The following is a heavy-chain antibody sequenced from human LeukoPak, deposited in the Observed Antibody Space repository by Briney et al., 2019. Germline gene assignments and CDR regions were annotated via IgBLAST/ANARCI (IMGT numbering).Heavy chain of an antibody. V-gene: IGHV3-7*01. CDR1: GFTFSNYW. CDR3: ARMPTYDFWSGYHADYFDY. D-gene: IGHD3-3*01. CDR2: IKQDGSES. Sequence: PGGSLRLSCAASGFTFSNYWMSWVRQAPGKGLEWVANIKQDGSESNYVDSLKGRFTISRDNAKNSLYLQMNSLRAEDTAVYYCARMPTYDFWSGYHADYFDYWGQGTLVTVSS. J-gene: IGHJ4*02.